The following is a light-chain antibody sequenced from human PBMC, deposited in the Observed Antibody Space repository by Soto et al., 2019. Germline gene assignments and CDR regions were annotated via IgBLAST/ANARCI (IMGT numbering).Light chain of an antibody. Sequence: QSVLTQPPSVHAAPGQTVTVSFAGSRSNIGNNYVSWYQHLPGTAPKLRIYDNDKIPPGVPDRFSASKSGTSATLDSTVLLTGDEDDYYCEACYSNLSAGGFGGGTKLTVL. J-gene: IGLJ3*02. CDR2: DND. V-gene: IGLV1-51*01. CDR3: EACYSNLSAGG. CDR1: RSNIGNNY.